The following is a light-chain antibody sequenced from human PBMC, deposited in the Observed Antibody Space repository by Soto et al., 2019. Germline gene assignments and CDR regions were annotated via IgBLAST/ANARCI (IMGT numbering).Light chain of an antibody. J-gene: IGKJ1*01. CDR3: QQYNNWPPGP. CDR2: GAS. V-gene: IGKV3-15*01. CDR1: QSVSSN. Sequence: EIVMTQSPATLSVSPGERATLSCRASQSVSSNLAWYQQKPGQAPRLLIYGASTRATGIPAMFSGSGSGTEFTLNNSSLQSEDFAVYYCQQYNNWPPGPFGQGTKAEIK.